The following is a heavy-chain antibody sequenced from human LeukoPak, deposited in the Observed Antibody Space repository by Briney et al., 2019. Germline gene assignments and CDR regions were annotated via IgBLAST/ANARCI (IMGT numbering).Heavy chain of an antibody. CDR1: GGSFSGYY. D-gene: IGHD6-19*01. CDR3: ARGPEWLVLGY. J-gene: IGHJ4*02. V-gene: IGHV4-34*01. CDR2: INHSGST. Sequence: SETLSLTCAVYGGSFSGYYWSWIRQPPGKGLEWIGEINHSGSTNYNPSLKSRVTISVDTSKNQFSLKLSSVTAAGTAVYYCARGPEWLVLGYWGQGTLVTVSS.